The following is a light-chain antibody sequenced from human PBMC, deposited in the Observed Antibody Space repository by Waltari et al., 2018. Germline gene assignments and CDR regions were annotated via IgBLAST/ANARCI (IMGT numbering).Light chain of an antibody. V-gene: IGKV3-20*01. CDR1: QSVSTNY. J-gene: IGKJ1*01. CDR2: AAS. Sequence: EIVLTQSPGTISLSPGERATLSCRASQSVSTNYLAWYQQKPGQAPRLLIYAASSRATGIPDRFIGSGSGTDFTLTVSSVAPDDFAVYYYHQSMSTPWTFGQGTKVEVK. CDR3: HQSMSTPWT.